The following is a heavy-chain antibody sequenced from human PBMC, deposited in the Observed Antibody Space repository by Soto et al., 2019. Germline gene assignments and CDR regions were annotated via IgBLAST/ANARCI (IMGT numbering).Heavy chain of an antibody. Sequence: PGGSLRLSCEVSGFTFSFYWMSWVRQAPGKGLEWVANINQDGSEINFVDSVKGRFTISRDNAKNLLYLQMNSLRVEDTAVYCCARDWSYSGFEDFWGQGTQVTVSS. V-gene: IGHV3-7*03. D-gene: IGHD5-12*01. CDR2: INQDGSEI. CDR3: ARDWSYSGFEDF. J-gene: IGHJ4*02. CDR1: GFTFSFYW.